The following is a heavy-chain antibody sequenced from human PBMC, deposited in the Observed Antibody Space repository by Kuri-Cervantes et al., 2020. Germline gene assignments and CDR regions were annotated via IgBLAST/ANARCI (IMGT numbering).Heavy chain of an antibody. Sequence: GESLKISCAASGFTFSGSAMHWVRQASGKGLEWVGRIRSKANSYATAYAASVKGRFTISRDDSKNTAYLQMNSMKTEDTAVYYFARVIYVRQQLVRGRRSNWFDPWGQGTLVTVSS. CDR3: ARVIYVRQQLVRGRRSNWFDP. CDR2: IRSKANSYAT. V-gene: IGHV3-73*01. D-gene: IGHD6-13*01. CDR1: GFTFSGSA. J-gene: IGHJ5*02.